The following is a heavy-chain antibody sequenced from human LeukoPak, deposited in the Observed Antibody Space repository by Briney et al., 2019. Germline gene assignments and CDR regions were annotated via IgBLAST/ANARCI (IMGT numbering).Heavy chain of an antibody. CDR1: GGSISSGGYY. D-gene: IGHD6-6*01. CDR3: AREWGGSSSSSVNWFDP. CDR2: IYYSGST. V-gene: IGHV4-31*03. Sequence: PSQTLSLTCTVSGGSISSGGYYWSWLRQHPGKGLEWIGYIYYSGSTYYNPSLKSRVTISVDTSKNQFSLRLSSVTAADTAVYYCAREWGGSSSSSVNWFDPWGQGTLVTVSS. J-gene: IGHJ5*02.